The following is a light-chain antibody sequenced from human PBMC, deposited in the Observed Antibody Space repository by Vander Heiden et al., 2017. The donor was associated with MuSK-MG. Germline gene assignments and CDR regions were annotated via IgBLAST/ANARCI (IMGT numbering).Light chain of an antibody. CDR3: QQYNSYSKT. J-gene: IGKJ1*01. V-gene: IGKV1-5*01. CDR2: DVS. Sequence: DIQMTQSPSTLSASVGDRVTITCRASQSISSWLAWYQQKPVRAPKLLIYDVSSLESGVPSRFSGSGSRTEFTLTISSLQPDDFATSYCQQYNSYSKTFGQRTKLEIK. CDR1: QSISSW.